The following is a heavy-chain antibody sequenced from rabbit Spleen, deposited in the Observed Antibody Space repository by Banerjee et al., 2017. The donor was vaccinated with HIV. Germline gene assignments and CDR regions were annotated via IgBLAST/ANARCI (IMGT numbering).Heavy chain of an antibody. V-gene: IGHV1S45*01. CDR2: INAVTGRP. Sequence: EQLLESGGGLVKPEGSLKLSCTASGFSFSNKAVMCWVRQAPGKGLEWIACINAVTGRPVYANWAKVRFTISKPASTTVTLQMTSLTAADTATYFCARDAGTSFSTYGMDRWGQGTLVTVS. D-gene: IGHD8-1*01. CDR1: GFSFSNKAV. CDR3: ARDAGTSFSTYGMDR. J-gene: IGHJ6*01.